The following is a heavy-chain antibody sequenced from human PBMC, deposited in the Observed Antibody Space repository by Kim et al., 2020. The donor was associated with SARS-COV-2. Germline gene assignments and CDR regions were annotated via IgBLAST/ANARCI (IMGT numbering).Heavy chain of an antibody. CDR3: ARATVTTQPFDY. V-gene: IGHV1-46*01. J-gene: IGHJ4*02. D-gene: IGHD4-17*01. Sequence: SYEQKFQGKVTMTRDTSTSAVYMELSSLRSEDTAVYYGARATVTTQPFDYWGQGTLVTVSS.